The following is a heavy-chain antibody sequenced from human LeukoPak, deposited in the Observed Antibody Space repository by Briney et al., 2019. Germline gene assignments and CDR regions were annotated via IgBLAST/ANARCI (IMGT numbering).Heavy chain of an antibody. CDR3: ARAAPYYDILTGSGLDAFDI. D-gene: IGHD3-9*01. Sequence: SETLSLTCTVSSVSISSGDYYWRWIRQPPGKGLEWIGYIYYSGSTYYNPSLKSRVTISVDTSKNQFSLKLSSVTAADTAVYYCARAAPYYDILTGSGLDAFDIWGQGTMVTVSS. CDR1: SVSISSGDYY. V-gene: IGHV4-30-4*01. J-gene: IGHJ3*02. CDR2: IYYSGST.